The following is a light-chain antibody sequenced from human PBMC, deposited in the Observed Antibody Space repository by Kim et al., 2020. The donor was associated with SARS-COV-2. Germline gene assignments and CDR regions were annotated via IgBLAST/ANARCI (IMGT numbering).Light chain of an antibody. Sequence: SSNYLAWYQQKPGQAPRLLIYGASSRATGIPDRFSGSGSGTDFTLTISRLEPEDFAVYCCQQYGSSPYTFGQGTKLEI. CDR2: GAS. J-gene: IGKJ2*01. CDR3: QQYGSSPYT. V-gene: IGKV3-20*01. CDR1: SSNY.